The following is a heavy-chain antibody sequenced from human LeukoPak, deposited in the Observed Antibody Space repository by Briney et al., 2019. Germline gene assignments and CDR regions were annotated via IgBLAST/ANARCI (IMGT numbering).Heavy chain of an antibody. D-gene: IGHD4-17*01. CDR2: IWYDGSNK. CDR3: ARDRSFYGDGAFDY. J-gene: IGHJ4*02. CDR1: GFTFSSYG. V-gene: IGHV3-33*01. Sequence: GGSLRLSCAASGFTFSSYGMHWVRQAPGKGLEWVAVIWYDGSNKYYADSVKGRFTISRDNSKNTLYLQMNSLRAEDTAVYYCARDRSFYGDGAFDYWGQGNLVTVSS.